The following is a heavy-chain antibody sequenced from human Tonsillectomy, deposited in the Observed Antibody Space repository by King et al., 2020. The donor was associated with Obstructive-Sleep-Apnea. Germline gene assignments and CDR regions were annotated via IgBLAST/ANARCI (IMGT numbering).Heavy chain of an antibody. CDR2: IYHSGST. Sequence: QLQESGPGLVKPSGTLSLTCAVSGGSISSSNWWSWVRQPPGKGLEWIGEIYHSGSTNYNPSLKSRVTTSVDKSKNQFSRKRSSVTAAYTAVYYCARDPHEQWLDIGGMDVWGQGTTVTVSS. D-gene: IGHD6-19*01. J-gene: IGHJ6*02. V-gene: IGHV4-4*02. CDR1: GGSISSSNW. CDR3: ARDPHEQWLDIGGMDV.